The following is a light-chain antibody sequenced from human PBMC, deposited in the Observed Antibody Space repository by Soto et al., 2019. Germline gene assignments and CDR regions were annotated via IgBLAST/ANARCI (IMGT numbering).Light chain of an antibody. Sequence: SYELTQPPSVSVAPGKTATITCGGNNIGSESVHWYQQKPGQAPVLVIYYDSARPSGIPERVSGSNSGNTATLSITRVEAGDEADYFCQVWDGSSDQQVFGGGTKLTVL. J-gene: IGLJ3*02. CDR3: QVWDGSSDQQV. V-gene: IGLV3-21*04. CDR2: YDS. CDR1: NIGSES.